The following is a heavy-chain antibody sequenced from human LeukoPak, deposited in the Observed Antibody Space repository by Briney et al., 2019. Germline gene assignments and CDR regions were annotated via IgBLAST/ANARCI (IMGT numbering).Heavy chain of an antibody. CDR3: ALLIRGLLITAEYFQH. J-gene: IGHJ1*01. CDR2: ISSSGTTE. D-gene: IGHD3-10*01. V-gene: IGHV3-11*01. Sequence: GGSLRLSCAASGFTFSDYYMTWIRQAPGKGLGWVSYISSSGTTEYYAGSVKGRFTISRDNAKNSLFLQMNSLRAEDTAVYYCALLIRGLLITAEYFQHWGQGTLLTVSS. CDR1: GFTFSDYY.